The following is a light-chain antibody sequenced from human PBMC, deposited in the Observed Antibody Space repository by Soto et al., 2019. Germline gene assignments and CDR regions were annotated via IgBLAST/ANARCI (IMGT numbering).Light chain of an antibody. Sequence: QSVLTQPPSASGSPGQSVTISCTGTTSDIGAYNYVSWYQQRPGKAPKLIIYEVTRRPSGVPDRIFGSKYDTTASLTVSGLQAEDEADYHCSSFVSGSTLYVFGTGTKVTVL. V-gene: IGLV2-8*01. J-gene: IGLJ1*01. CDR2: EVT. CDR1: TSDIGAYNY. CDR3: SSFVSGSTLYV.